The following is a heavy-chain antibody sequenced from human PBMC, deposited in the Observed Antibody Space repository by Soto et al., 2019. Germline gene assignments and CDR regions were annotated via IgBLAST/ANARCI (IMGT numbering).Heavy chain of an antibody. CDR2: ISPTTTTT. D-gene: IGHD6-13*01. Sequence: SVKVSCKASENTFSTYSLHWVRQAPGQGLEWMGVISPTTTTTTDAQKFQGRVTMTRDTSTSTVFLELSSLRSGDTAVYFCARDLYSTSWYVRAFDMWGQGTMVTVSS. CDR3: ARDLYSTSWYVRAFDM. J-gene: IGHJ3*02. V-gene: IGHV1-46*03. CDR1: ENTFSTYS.